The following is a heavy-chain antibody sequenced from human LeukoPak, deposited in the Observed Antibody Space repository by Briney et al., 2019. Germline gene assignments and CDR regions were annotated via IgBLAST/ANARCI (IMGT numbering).Heavy chain of an antibody. CDR2: IYTSGST. Sequence: SETLSLTCTVSGGSISSGSYYWSWIRQPAGKGLEWIGRIYTSGSTNYYPSLKSRVTISVDTSKNQFSLKLSSVTAADTAVYYCARTPLWSRGFDYWGQGTLVTVSS. CDR3: ARTPLWSRGFDY. J-gene: IGHJ4*02. D-gene: IGHD2/OR15-2a*01. CDR1: GGSISSGSYY. V-gene: IGHV4-61*02.